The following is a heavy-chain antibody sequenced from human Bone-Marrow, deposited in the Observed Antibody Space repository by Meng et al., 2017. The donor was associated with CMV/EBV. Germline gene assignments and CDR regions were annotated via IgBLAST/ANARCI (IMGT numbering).Heavy chain of an antibody. CDR3: ARKGPKILRTTNGFYYYGMDV. V-gene: IGHV1-2*02. J-gene: IGHJ6*02. CDR1: GYTFTAYY. CDR2: INPNSGGT. D-gene: IGHD1-7*01. Sequence: ASVKVSCKASGYTFTAYYMHWVRQAPGQGLEWMGWINPNSGGTHYAQRFQGRVSMTRGTSISTAYMELSGLRSDDTAVYYWARKGPKILRTTNGFYYYGMDVWGQGTTVTVSS.